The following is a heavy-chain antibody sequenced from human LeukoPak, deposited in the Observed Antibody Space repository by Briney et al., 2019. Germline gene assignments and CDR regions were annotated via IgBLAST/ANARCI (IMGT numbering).Heavy chain of an antibody. CDR3: ARVTGYMIEDYFDY. CDR1: GGSISSYY. J-gene: IGHJ4*02. D-gene: IGHD3-9*01. Sequence: PSETLSLTCTVSGGSISSYYWSWIRQPPGKGLEWIGYIYYSGSTNYNPSLKSRVTISVDTSKNQFSLKLRSATAADTAVYYCARVTGYMIEDYFDYWGQGILVTVSS. V-gene: IGHV4-59*01. CDR2: IYYSGST.